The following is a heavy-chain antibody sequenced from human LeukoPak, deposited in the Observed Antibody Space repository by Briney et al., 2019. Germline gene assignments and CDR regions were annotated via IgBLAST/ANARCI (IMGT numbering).Heavy chain of an antibody. CDR1: RFPFSNYA. Sequence: PGGSLRLSCAASRFPFSNYAMSWVRQAPGKGLEWVSAISGGGGSTYYADSVKGRFTIARDNSKNRLYLQMNSLRAEDTAVYYCAKDGSSSPYYFDQWGQGTLVTVSS. J-gene: IGHJ4*02. D-gene: IGHD6-19*01. CDR2: ISGGGGST. V-gene: IGHV3-23*01. CDR3: AKDGSSSPYYFDQ.